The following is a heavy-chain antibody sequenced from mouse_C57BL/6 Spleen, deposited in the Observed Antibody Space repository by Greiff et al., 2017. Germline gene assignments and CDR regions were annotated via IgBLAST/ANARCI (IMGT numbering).Heavy chain of an antibody. J-gene: IGHJ1*03. CDR1: GYTFTSYW. CDR2: IDPSDSET. V-gene: IGHV1-52*01. D-gene: IGHD1-1*01. CDR3: ARCYYVSRDFDV. Sequence: QVQLQQPGAELVRPGSSVKLSCKASGYTFTSYWMHWVKQRPIQGLEWIGNIDPSDSETHYNQKFKDKATLTVDKSSSTAYMQLSSLTSEDSAVYYCARCYYVSRDFDVWGTGTTVTVSS.